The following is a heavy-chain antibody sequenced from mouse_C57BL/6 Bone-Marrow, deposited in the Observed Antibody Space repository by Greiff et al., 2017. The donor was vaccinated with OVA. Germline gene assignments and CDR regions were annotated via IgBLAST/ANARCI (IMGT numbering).Heavy chain of an antibody. CDR2: INPNNGGT. CDR3: ARRLRWYFDV. D-gene: IGHD1-1*01. Sequence: VQLKESGPELVKPGASVKIPCKASGYTFPDYNMDWVKQSHGKSLEWIGDINPNNGGTIYNQKFKGKATLTVDKSSSTAYMELRSLTSEDTAVYYCARRLRWYFDVWGTGTTVTVSS. CDR1: GYTFPDYN. V-gene: IGHV1-18*01. J-gene: IGHJ1*03.